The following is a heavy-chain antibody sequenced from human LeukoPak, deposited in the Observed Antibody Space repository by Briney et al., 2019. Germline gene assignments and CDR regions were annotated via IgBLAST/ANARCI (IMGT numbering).Heavy chain of an antibody. D-gene: IGHD2-2*01. V-gene: IGHV4-30-2*01. CDR3: ATEGQCGFTTCPGLQF. J-gene: IGHJ4*02. Sequence: SQTLSLTCTVSGGSTNTGGYFWCWIRQPPGKGLEWIGYVFRTGRTSYNPSLDSRVTISLDRSRNQFSLRLTSVTAADSAMYYCATEGQCGFTTCPGLQFWGQGILVSVSS. CDR1: GGSTNTGGYF. CDR2: VFRTGRT.